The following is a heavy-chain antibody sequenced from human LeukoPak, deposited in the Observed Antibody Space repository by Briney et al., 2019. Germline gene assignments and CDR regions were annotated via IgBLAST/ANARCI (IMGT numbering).Heavy chain of an antibody. CDR2: IYYSGST. Sequence: SETLSLTCTVSGGSISSSSYYWGWIRQPPGKGLEWIGSIYYSGSTYYNPSLKSRVTISVDTSKNQFSLKLSSVTAADTAVYYCARQITAAGTYGMDVWGQGTTATVSS. CDR1: GGSISSSSYY. CDR3: ARQITAAGTYGMDV. D-gene: IGHD6-13*01. V-gene: IGHV4-39*01. J-gene: IGHJ6*02.